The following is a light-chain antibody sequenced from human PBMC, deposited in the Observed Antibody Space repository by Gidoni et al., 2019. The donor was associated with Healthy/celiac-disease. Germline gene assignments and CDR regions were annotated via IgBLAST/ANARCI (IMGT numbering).Light chain of an antibody. Sequence: DIVMTQSPAFLAVSLGERATIHCKSSQSVLYSSNNKNYLAWYQQKPGQPPKLLIYWASTRESGVPDRFSGSGSGTDFTLTISSLQAEDVAVYYCQQYYSTPPAFGPGTKVDIK. CDR2: WAS. CDR1: QSVLYSSNNKNY. CDR3: QQYYSTPPA. V-gene: IGKV4-1*01. J-gene: IGKJ3*01.